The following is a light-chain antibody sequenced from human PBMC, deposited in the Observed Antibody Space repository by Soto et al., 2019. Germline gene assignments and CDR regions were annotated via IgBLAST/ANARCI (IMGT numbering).Light chain of an antibody. V-gene: IGLV1-40*01. CDR2: GNS. CDR1: SSNIGAGYD. J-gene: IGLJ2*01. CDR3: QSYDNSLSAYVV. Sequence: QSVLTQPPSVSGAPGQRLTISCTGSSSNIGAGYDVHWYQQLPGTAPKLLIYGNSNRPSGVPERFSGSKSGTSASLAITGLQAQDEADYYCQSYDNSLSAYVVFGGGTKLTVL.